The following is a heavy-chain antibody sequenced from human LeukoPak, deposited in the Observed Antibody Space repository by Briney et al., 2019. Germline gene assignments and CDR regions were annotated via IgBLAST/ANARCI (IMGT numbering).Heavy chain of an antibody. J-gene: IGHJ6*03. CDR2: IIPIFGTA. V-gene: IGHV1-69*05. Sequence: SVKVSCKASGGTFSSYAISWVRQAPGQGVEWMGGIIPIFGTANYAQKFQGRVTITTDESTSTAYMELSSLRSEDTAVYYCARVVVIESYYYYYMDVWGKGTTVTVSS. D-gene: IGHD3-22*01. CDR3: ARVVVIESYYYYYMDV. CDR1: GGTFSSYA.